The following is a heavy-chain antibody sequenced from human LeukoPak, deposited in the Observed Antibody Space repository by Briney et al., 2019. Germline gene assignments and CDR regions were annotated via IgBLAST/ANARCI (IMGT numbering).Heavy chain of an antibody. CDR2: IYHSGST. CDR1: GVSVSSGGYY. CDR3: ASQDPPHDFWSGSPPGY. Sequence: SQTLSLTCTVSGVSVSSGGYYWSWIRQPPGKGLEWIGPIYHSGSTHYNPSLKSRVTISLNRSKNQFSLKLSSVTAADTAVYYCASQDPPHDFWSGSPPGYWGQGTLVTVSS. D-gene: IGHD3-3*01. V-gene: IGHV4-30-2*01. J-gene: IGHJ4*02.